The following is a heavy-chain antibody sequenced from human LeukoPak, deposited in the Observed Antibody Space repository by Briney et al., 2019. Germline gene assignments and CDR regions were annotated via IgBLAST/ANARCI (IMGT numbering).Heavy chain of an antibody. D-gene: IGHD3-9*01. CDR1: GFTFSSYA. Sequence: GGSLRLSCAASGFTFSSYAMSWVRQAPGKGLEWVSANSGSGGSTYYADSVKGRFTISRDNSKNTLYLQMNSLRAEDTAVYYCAKGSVHYDILTGSYFDYWGQGTLVTVSS. V-gene: IGHV3-23*01. CDR2: NSGSGGST. J-gene: IGHJ4*02. CDR3: AKGSVHYDILTGSYFDY.